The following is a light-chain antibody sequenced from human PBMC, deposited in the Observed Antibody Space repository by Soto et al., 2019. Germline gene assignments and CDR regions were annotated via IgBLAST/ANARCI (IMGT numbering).Light chain of an antibody. Sequence: QSVLTQPPSASGSPGQSVTISCTGTSSDVGGYDYVSWYQQLPGKAPKLVIYEVNKRPSGVPERSSGSKSGNTASLTVSGLQAEDEADFYCSSYAGDTPYIFGTGTKVTVL. CDR3: SSYAGDTPYI. CDR2: EVN. J-gene: IGLJ1*01. CDR1: SSDVGGYDY. V-gene: IGLV2-8*01.